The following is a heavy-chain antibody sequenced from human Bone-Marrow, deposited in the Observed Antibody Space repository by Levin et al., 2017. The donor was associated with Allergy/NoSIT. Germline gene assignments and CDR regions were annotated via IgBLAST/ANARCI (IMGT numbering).Heavy chain of an antibody. CDR1: GFTFSDYD. Sequence: PPGGSLRLSCAASGFTFSDYDMHWVRQAAGIGLEWVSAVSRAGDTYYADSVKGRFTVSRENAKNSLYLQVNSLRAGDTAIYYCARGYHISTGWKGFDIWGQGTIVTVSS. J-gene: IGHJ3*02. D-gene: IGHD3-9*01. V-gene: IGHV3-13*01. CDR2: VSRAGDT. CDR3: ARGYHISTGWKGFDI.